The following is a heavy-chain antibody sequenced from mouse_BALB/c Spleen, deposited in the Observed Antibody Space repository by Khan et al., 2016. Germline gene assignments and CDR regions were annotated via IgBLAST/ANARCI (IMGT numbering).Heavy chain of an antibody. J-gene: IGHJ2*01. CDR1: DYTFTSYY. Sequence: QVQLKQSGPELVKPGASVRISCKASDYTFTSYYIHWVKQRPGQGLEWIGWIYPGNVNTKYNEKFKGKATLTADKSSSTAYMQLSSLTSEDSAVYFCARGGLRRGYYFDYWGQGTTLTVSS. CDR3: ARGGLRRGYYFDY. V-gene: IGHV1S56*01. D-gene: IGHD2-4*01. CDR2: IYPGNVNT.